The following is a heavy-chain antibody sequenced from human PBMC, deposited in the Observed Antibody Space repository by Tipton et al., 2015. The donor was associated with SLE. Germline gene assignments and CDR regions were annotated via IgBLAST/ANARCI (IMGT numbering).Heavy chain of an antibody. CDR3: AMSAGYSSSWAHFDY. CDR2: IYYSGST. Sequence: TLSLTCTVSGGSISSHYWSWIRQPPGKGLEWIGYIYYSGSTNYNPSLKSRVTISVDTSKNQFSLRLSSVTAADTAVYYCAMSAGYSSSWAHFDYWGQGTLVTVSS. D-gene: IGHD6-13*01. V-gene: IGHV4-59*11. J-gene: IGHJ4*02. CDR1: GGSISSHY.